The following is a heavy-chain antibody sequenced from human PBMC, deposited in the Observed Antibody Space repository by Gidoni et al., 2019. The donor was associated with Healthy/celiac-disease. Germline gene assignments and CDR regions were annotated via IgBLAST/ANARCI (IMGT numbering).Heavy chain of an antibody. V-gene: IGHV3-49*05. CDR2: IRSKAYGGTT. D-gene: IGHD3-22*01. Sequence: EVQLVESGGGLVKPGRSLRLSCTVSGFTIGAYAMSWFRQAPGKGLEWVSFIRSKAYGGTTEYAASVKSRFTISRDDSKSIAYLQMNSLKTEDTAVYYCTRAGSRYYDSSGYKGGAFDIWGQGTMVTVSS. CDR3: TRAGSRYYDSSGYKGGAFDI. CDR1: GFTIGAYA. J-gene: IGHJ3*02.